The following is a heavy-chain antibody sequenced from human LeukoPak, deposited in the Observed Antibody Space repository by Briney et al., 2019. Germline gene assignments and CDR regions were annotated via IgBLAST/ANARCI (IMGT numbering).Heavy chain of an antibody. D-gene: IGHD3-22*01. J-gene: IGHJ4*02. CDR1: GFTFSDYW. Sequence: PGRSLRLSCAASGFTFSDYWMHWVRQAPGKGLVWVSRINGDGSSTSYADSVKGRFTISRDNAENTLYLQMNSLRAEDTAVYYCVRDRNYEFDYWGQGTLVTVSS. CDR3: VRDRNYEFDY. CDR2: INGDGSST. V-gene: IGHV3-74*01.